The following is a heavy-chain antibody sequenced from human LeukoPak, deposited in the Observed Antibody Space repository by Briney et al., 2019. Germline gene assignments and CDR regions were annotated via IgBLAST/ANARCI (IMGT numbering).Heavy chain of an antibody. Sequence: SETLSLTCTVSGGSISSSSYYWGWIRQPPGKGLEWTGSIYYSGSTYYNPSLKSRVTISVDTSKNQFSLKLSSVTAADTAVYYCARHGPESSSYDYWGQGTLVTVSS. CDR2: IYYSGST. D-gene: IGHD6-6*01. V-gene: IGHV4-39*01. J-gene: IGHJ4*02. CDR3: ARHGPESSSYDY. CDR1: GGSISSSSYY.